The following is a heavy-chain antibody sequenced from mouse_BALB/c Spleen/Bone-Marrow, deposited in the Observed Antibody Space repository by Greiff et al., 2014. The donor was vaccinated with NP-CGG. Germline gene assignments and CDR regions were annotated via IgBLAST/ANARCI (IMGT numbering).Heavy chain of an antibody. D-gene: IGHD1-2*01. J-gene: IGHJ1*01. Sequence: VQRVESGAELARPGASVKLSCKASGYNFTTHWMQWVKQRPGQGLEWIGAIYPGDGDTRYTQKFKGKATLTADKSSSTAYMQLSDLASEDSAVYYCARGDYGYHWYFDVWGAGTTVTVSS. CDR1: GYNFTTHW. CDR3: ARGDYGYHWYFDV. V-gene: IGHV1-87*01. CDR2: IYPGDGDT.